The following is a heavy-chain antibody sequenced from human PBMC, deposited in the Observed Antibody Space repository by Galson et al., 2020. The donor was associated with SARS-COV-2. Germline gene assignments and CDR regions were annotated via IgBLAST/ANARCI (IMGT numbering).Heavy chain of an antibody. CDR3: ARGEQWLGKHVAY. CDR2: IWYDGSNK. J-gene: IGHJ4*02. Sequence: GGSLRLSCVPSGFTFSSYGMHWVRQAPGKGLEWVAHIWYDGSNKYYADSVKGRFTISRDNSKNTLYLQMNSLRAEDTAVYYCARGEQWLGKHVAYWGQGTLVTVSS. V-gene: IGHV3-33*01. CDR1: GFTFSSYG. D-gene: IGHD6-19*01.